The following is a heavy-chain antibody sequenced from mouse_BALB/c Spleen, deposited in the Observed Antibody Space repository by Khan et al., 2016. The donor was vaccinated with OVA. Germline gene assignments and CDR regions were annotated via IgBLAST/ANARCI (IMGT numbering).Heavy chain of an antibody. V-gene: IGHV3-2*02. CDR2: ISYSGGT. J-gene: IGHJ2*01. D-gene: IGHD1-1*01. Sequence: EVQLQESGPGLVKPSQSLSLTCTVTGYSITSGYAWNWIRQFPGNKLEWMGYISYSGGTSYNPSLKSRISITRDTSKNQFFLQLNSVTTDDTATYYCARGNYYGYYFDYWGQGTTLTVSS. CDR1: GYSITSGYA. CDR3: ARGNYYGYYFDY.